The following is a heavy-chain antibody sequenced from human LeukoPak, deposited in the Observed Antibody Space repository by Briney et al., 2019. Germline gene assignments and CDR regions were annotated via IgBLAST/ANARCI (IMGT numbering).Heavy chain of an antibody. CDR1: GGSISRNW. J-gene: IGHJ4*02. CDR3: TRAGYCSGGTCYSGYFDY. Sequence: SETLSLTCAVSGGSISRNWWSWIRQPPGKGLEWIGEIFHTGNTNYNPSLKTRVTISLDTSKNQFSLMLHSVTAADTAVYYCTRAGYCSGGTCYSGYFDYWGQGALVTVSS. V-gene: IGHV4-4*02. D-gene: IGHD2-15*01. CDR2: IFHTGNT.